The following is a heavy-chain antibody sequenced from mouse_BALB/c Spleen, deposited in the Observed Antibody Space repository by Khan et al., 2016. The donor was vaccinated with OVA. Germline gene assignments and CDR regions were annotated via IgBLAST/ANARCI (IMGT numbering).Heavy chain of an antibody. V-gene: IGHV5-9-3*01. D-gene: IGHD2-1*01. CDR2: ISSDGDYT. Sequence: EVELVESGGGLVKPGGSLKLSCEVSGFTFSTYAMSWVRQNSEKRLEWVASISSDGDYTFYLDSVKGRFTISRDNAKNTLYLEMSSLRSDDTAMFYCARSPYGNFGYGGQGILVTVSA. CDR1: GFTFSTYA. CDR3: ARSPYGNFGY. J-gene: IGHJ3*02.